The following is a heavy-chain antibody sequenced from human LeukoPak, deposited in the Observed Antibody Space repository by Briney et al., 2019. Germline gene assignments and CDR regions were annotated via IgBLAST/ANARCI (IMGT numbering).Heavy chain of an antibody. CDR2: ISCGGCST. D-gene: IGHD3-9*01. CDR1: GFTFSSYA. CDR3: AKVGTYEIGTGYSPHLDG. V-gene: IGHV3-23*01. J-gene: IGHJ4*02. Sequence: GGSLTLSCAASGFTFSSYAMRWVRQAPGKGLEWVSDISCGGCSTYYADSVKGRFTISRDNSKDTLYLQLNSLRAEDTAVYYCAKVGTYEIGTGYSPHLDGWGQGTLVTVSS.